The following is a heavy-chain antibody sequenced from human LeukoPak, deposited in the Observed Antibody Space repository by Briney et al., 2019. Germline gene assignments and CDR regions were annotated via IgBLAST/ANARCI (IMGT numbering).Heavy chain of an antibody. Sequence: SETLSLTCAVYGGSFSGYYWSWIRQPPGKGLEWIGEINHSGSTNYNPSLKSRVTISVDTSKNQFSLKLSSVTAADTAVYYCAREDIVVVPAVNRRDYYYYYYYMDVWGKGTTVTISS. D-gene: IGHD2-2*01. CDR1: GGSFSGYY. J-gene: IGHJ6*03. CDR2: INHSGST. V-gene: IGHV4-34*01. CDR3: AREDIVVVPAVNRRDYYYYYYYMDV.